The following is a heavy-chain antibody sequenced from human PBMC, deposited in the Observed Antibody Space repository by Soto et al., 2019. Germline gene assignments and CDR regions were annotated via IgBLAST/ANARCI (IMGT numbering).Heavy chain of an antibody. CDR3: ARRGYYDFWRVGDWFDP. D-gene: IGHD3-3*01. J-gene: IGHJ5*02. CDR1: GGSISSGDYY. V-gene: IGHV4-30-4*01. Sequence: SETLSLTCTVSGGSISSGDYYWSWIRQPPGKGLEWIGYIYYSGSTYYNPSLKSRVTISVDTSKNQFSLKLSSVTAADTAVYYCARRGYYDFWRVGDWFDPWGQGTLGTVSS. CDR2: IYYSGST.